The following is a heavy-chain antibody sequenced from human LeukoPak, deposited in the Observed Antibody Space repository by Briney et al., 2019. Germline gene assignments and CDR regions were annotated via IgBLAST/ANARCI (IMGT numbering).Heavy chain of an antibody. D-gene: IGHD6-19*01. CDR2: ISSSSSYI. J-gene: IGHJ6*03. V-gene: IGHV3-21*01. CDR1: GFTFTTYS. CDR3: ARGGGQWLVPSYYYYYYMDV. Sequence: GVLRLSCEASGFTFTTYSMTWVRQAPGKGLEWVSSISSSSSYIYYADSVKGRFTISRDNAKNSLYLQMNSLRAEDTAVYYCARGGGQWLVPSYYYYYYMDVWGKGTTVTVSS.